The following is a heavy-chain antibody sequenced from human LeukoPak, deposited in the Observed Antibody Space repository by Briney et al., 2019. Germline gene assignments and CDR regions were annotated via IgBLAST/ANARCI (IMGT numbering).Heavy chain of an antibody. V-gene: IGHV4-59*01. CDR1: GASITTYY. Sequence: SETLSHTCTVSGASITTYYWTWIRQPPGKGLEWIGYIYHSGSTNYNPSLKSRVTISLDTSRNQFSLRLSSVTAADTAVYFCAREYSTSSEGDYFDYWAQGSLVTVSS. D-gene: IGHD6-6*01. J-gene: IGHJ4*02. CDR3: AREYSTSSEGDYFDY. CDR2: IYHSGST.